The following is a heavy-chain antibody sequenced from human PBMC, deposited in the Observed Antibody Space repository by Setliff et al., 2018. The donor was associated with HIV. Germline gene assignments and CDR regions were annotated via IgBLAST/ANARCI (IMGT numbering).Heavy chain of an antibody. CDR1: GGTFSSYA. V-gene: IGHV1-69*13. CDR2: TMPISGTP. D-gene: IGHD5-12*01. J-gene: IGHJ5*02. CDR3: ARAHFLVAMTRNWFDP. Sequence: GASVKVSCKASGGTFSSYAIYWVRQAPGQGLEWMGGTMPISGTPNYAQKFQGRVTITADESTNTAYMELSSLRSEETAVYYCARAHFLVAMTRNWFDPWGQGTLVTVSS.